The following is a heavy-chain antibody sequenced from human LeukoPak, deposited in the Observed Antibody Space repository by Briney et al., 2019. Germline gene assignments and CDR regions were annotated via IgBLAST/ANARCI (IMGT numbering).Heavy chain of an antibody. CDR1: GFTFSNAW. CDR3: TTGKYGDYYFDN. V-gene: IGHV3-15*01. CDR2: LKSKTDGGTT. Sequence: GGSLILSCASSGFTFSNAWMTWVRQPPGKGLEWVGRLKSKTDGGTTDYAAPVKGRFTISRDDSKNTLYLQMNSLKTEDTAVYYCTTGKYGDYYFDNWGQGTLVTVSS. J-gene: IGHJ4*02. D-gene: IGHD4-17*01.